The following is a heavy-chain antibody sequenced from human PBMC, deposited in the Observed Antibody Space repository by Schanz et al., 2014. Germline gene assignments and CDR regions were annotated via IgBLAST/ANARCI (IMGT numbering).Heavy chain of an antibody. J-gene: IGHJ5*02. CDR1: GFTFSSYT. D-gene: IGHD3-16*01. Sequence: EVQLVESGGALVQPGGSLRLSCSVSGFTFSSYTMHWVRQAPGKGLEYVSAISSDVNSTYYADSVKNRFTISRDNSKNTLYLHISSLRLDDTAVYYCASDYNYFETEAPWGQGTLVTVSS. CDR2: ISSDVNST. V-gene: IGHV3-64D*06. CDR3: ASDYNYFETEAP.